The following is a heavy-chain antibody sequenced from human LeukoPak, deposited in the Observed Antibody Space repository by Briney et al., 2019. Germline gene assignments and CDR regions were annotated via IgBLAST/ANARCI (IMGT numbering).Heavy chain of an antibody. CDR2: INAGNGNT. D-gene: IGHD6-19*01. CDR1: GYTFTTYT. CDR3: ARARYETRIWLKSRYDYYHYMDV. J-gene: IGHJ6*03. Sequence: GASVKVSCKASGYTFTTYTIHWVRQAPGQRLEWMGWINAGNGNTKYSQEFQDRVTITRDTSASTAYMELSSLRSEDMAVYYCARARYETRIWLKSRYDYYHYMDVWGKGTTVTVSS. V-gene: IGHV1-3*03.